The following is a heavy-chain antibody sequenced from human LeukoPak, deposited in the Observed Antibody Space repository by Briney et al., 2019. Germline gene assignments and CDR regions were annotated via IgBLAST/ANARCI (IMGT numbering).Heavy chain of an antibody. CDR2: ISSSGSTI. V-gene: IGHV3-11*01. J-gene: IGHJ4*02. CDR1: GFTFSDYY. Sequence: GGSLRLSCAASGFTFSDYYMSWIRQAPGKGLEWVSYISSSGSTIYYADSVKGRFTISRDNAKNSLYLRMNSLRAEDTAVYYCARDSGAYYDSSGSSNFDYWGQGTLVTVSS. D-gene: IGHD3-22*01. CDR3: ARDSGAYYDSSGSSNFDY.